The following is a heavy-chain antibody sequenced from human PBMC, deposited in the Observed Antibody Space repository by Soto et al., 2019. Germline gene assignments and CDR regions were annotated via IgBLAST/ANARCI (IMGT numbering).Heavy chain of an antibody. CDR2: IIPIFGPA. J-gene: IGHJ6*02. CDR1: GGTFSSHS. D-gene: IGHD1-1*01. CDR3: ATGSFTSTGGRIGYHYNAMDV. Sequence: SVKVSCKSSGGTFSSHSINWLRQSPGQGLEWMGGIIPIFGPANFAKKFQGRVTITADESTTTAYMELSTLTSEDTAVYYCATGSFTSTGGRIGYHYNAMDVWGQGTTVTVSS. V-gene: IGHV1-69*13.